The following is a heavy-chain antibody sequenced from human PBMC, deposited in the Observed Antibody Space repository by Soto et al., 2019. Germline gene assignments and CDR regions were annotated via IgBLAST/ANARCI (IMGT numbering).Heavy chain of an antibody. CDR1: GYTLTDLS. J-gene: IGHJ5*02. V-gene: IGHV1-24*01. Sequence: GASVKVSCKVSGYTLTDLSMHWVRQAPGKGLEWMGGFDPEDGQTIYAQKFQGRVTMTEDTSTDTAYMELSSLRSEDTAVYYCATLSNVFRSGPNNWFAPWGQGTLVTVSS. D-gene: IGHD3-3*01. CDR3: ATLSNVFRSGPNNWFAP. CDR2: FDPEDGQT.